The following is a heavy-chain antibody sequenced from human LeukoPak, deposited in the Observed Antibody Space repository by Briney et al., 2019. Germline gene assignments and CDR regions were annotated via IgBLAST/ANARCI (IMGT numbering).Heavy chain of an antibody. Sequence: GASVKVSCKASGYTFIDYYIYWVRQAPGQGLEWMGWINPNSGDTNYAQKFQGRVTMTRDTSISTAYVELSRLRSDDTAVYYCARVLSGTYFTGLSHWGQGTLVTVSS. D-gene: IGHD1-26*01. CDR3: ARVLSGTYFTGLSH. V-gene: IGHV1-2*02. J-gene: IGHJ4*02. CDR1: GYTFIDYY. CDR2: INPNSGDT.